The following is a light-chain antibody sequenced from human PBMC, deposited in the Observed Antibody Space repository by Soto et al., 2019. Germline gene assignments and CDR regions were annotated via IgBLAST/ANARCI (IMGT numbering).Light chain of an antibody. CDR3: QVWDTTNPVI. CDR2: DDG. Sequence: SYELTQPPSVSVAPGQTARITCGGSNIGRKSVHWYQQKPGQAPVLVVYDDGDRTTGIPERFSGSKSGNTATLTTSRVEAGDEADYYCQVWDTTNPVIFGGGTKLTVL. J-gene: IGLJ2*01. CDR1: NIGRKS. V-gene: IGLV3-21*02.